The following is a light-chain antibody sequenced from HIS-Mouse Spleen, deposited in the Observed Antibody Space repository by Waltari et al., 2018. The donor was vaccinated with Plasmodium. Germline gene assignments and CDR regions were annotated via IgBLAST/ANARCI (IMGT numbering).Light chain of an antibody. J-gene: IGKJ1*01. CDR3: QQYGSSGT. Sequence: EIVLTQSPGTLSLSPGERATLYCRASQSVSSSYVAWYQQKPGQAPRHLIYGASSRATGIPDRFSGSGSGTDFTLTISRLEPEDFAVYYCQQYGSSGTFGQGTKVEIK. V-gene: IGKV3-20*01. CDR1: QSVSSSY. CDR2: GAS.